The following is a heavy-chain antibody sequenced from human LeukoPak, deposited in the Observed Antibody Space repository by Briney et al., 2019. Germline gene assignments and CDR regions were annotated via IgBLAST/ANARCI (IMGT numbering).Heavy chain of an antibody. CDR1: GVSFSGYY. CDR3: AAAPNYNSSGYTDAFDI. CDR2: INHSGST. J-gene: IGHJ3*02. Sequence: SETLSLTCAVYGVSFSGYYWSWIRQPPGKGLEWIGEINHSGSTNYNPSLKSRVTISVDTSKNQFSLKLSSVIAADTAVYYCAAAPNYNSSGYTDAFDIWGQGTMVTVSS. D-gene: IGHD3-22*01. V-gene: IGHV4-34*01.